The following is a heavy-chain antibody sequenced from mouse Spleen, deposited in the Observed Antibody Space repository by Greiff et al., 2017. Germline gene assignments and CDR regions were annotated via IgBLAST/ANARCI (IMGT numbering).Heavy chain of an antibody. J-gene: IGHJ4*01. CDR1: GYTFTSYW. CDR3: ARKRPYDGYYDY. V-gene: IGHV1-61*01. Sequence: QVQLQQSGAELVRPGSSVKLSCKASGYTFTSYWMDWVKQRPGQGLEWIGNIYPSDSETHYNQKFKDKATLTVDKSSSTAYMQLSSLTSEDSAVYYCARKRPYDGYYDYWGQGTSVTVSS. CDR2: IYPSDSET. D-gene: IGHD2-3*01.